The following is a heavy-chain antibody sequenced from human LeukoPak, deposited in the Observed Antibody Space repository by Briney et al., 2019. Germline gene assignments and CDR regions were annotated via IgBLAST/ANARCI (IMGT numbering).Heavy chain of an antibody. Sequence: GGSLRLSCAASGFTFSSYSMNWVRQAPGKGLEWVSSISSSSSYIYYANSVKGRFTISRDNAKNSLYLQMNSLRDEDTAVYYCARGPYDYVWGSYRPLFDYWGQGTLVTVSS. CDR1: GFTFSSYS. CDR3: ARGPYDYVWGSYRPLFDY. V-gene: IGHV3-21*01. D-gene: IGHD3-16*02. J-gene: IGHJ4*02. CDR2: ISSSSSYI.